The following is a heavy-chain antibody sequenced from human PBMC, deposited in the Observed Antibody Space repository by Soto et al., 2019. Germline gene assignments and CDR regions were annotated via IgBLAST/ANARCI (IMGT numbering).Heavy chain of an antibody. CDR2: MKPKSGKT. D-gene: IGHD2-2*01. V-gene: IGHV1-8*01. CDR3: ETAAGIVVVTAAWSFDT. Sequence: ASVKVSCKASGYTFTSCDINCVRQATGQGLEWMEWMKPKSGKTGYANQLQASVTMHRNPSISPAYMELRTITSDDTAVYYCETAAGIVVVTAAWSFDTWGQGTLVTVSS. J-gene: IGHJ5*02. CDR1: GYTFTSCD.